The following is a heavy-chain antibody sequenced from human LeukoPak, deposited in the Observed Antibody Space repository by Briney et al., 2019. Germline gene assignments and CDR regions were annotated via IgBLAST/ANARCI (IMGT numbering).Heavy chain of an antibody. V-gene: IGHV3-23*01. CDR1: GFTFSTYA. Sequence: GGSLRLSCAASGFTFSTYAMSWVRQAPAKGLEWVSAIDTSGAYTYYADSVKGRFTISRDNSKNTLYLQMNSLRAEDAAVYYCAKGGIAVAFDYWGQGTLVTVSS. J-gene: IGHJ4*02. D-gene: IGHD6-19*01. CDR3: AKGGIAVAFDY. CDR2: IDTSGAYT.